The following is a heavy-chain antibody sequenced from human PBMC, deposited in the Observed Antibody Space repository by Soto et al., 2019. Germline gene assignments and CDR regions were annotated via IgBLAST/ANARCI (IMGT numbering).Heavy chain of an antibody. CDR3: ARSNYYDSSGSPNWFDP. D-gene: IGHD3-22*01. CDR1: GFSLSTSGMC. Sequence: SGPTLVNPTQTLTLTCTFSGFSLSTSGMCVSWIRQPPGKALEWLARIDWDDDKYYSTSLKTRLTISKDTSKNQVVLTMTNMDPVDTATYYCARSNYYDSSGSPNWFDPWGQGTLVTVSS. CDR2: IDWDDDK. V-gene: IGHV2-70*11. J-gene: IGHJ5*02.